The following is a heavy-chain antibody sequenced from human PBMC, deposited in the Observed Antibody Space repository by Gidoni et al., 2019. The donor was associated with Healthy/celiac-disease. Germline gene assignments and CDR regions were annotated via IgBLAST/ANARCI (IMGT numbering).Heavy chain of an antibody. V-gene: IGHV3-21*01. CDR3: ARGDEGMDV. Sequence: EVQRVESGGGRVKPGGYLRLCCAASGFTCSSYSMTWVRQAPGKGLEGGSSISSSSSYIYYADSAKGRSTISRDNAKNSLYLQMNSLRSEDTAVYYCARGDEGMDVWGQGTTVTVSS. J-gene: IGHJ6*02. CDR2: ISSSSSYI. CDR1: GFTCSSYS.